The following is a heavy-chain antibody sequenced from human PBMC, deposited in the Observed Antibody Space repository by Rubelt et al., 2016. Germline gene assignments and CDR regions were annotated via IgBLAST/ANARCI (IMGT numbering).Heavy chain of an antibody. J-gene: IGHJ4*02. CDR2: IYFSGST. D-gene: IGHD1-26*01. CDR3: ARHSQVGITDCIAY. V-gene: IGHV4-39*01. CDR1: GGSISSSSYY. Sequence: QLQLQESGPGLVKPSETLSLTCTVSGGSISSSSYYWGWIRQPPGKGLGWIGSIYFSGSTSYNTSLKGRVTISGDTSKNQCSLKLSSVTAADTAVYYCARHSQVGITDCIAYWGQGALVTVSS.